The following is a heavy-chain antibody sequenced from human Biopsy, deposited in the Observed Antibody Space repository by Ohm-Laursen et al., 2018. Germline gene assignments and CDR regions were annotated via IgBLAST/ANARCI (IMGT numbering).Heavy chain of an antibody. CDR1: GDSISSGGNY. CDR3: ARADMVTTIVDY. J-gene: IGHJ4*02. V-gene: IGHV4-31*03. D-gene: IGHD5-12*01. CDR2: IYHTGST. Sequence: SDTLSLTCTVSGDSISSGGNYWSWIRQFPGKGLEWIAYIYHTGSTYYNPSLKSRLSIAIDTSKNQFSVSLRSVTAADTAVYYRARADMVTTIVDYWGQGTLVTVSS.